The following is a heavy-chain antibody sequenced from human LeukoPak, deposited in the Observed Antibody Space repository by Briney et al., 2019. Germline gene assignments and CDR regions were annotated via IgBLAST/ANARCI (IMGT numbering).Heavy chain of an antibody. D-gene: IGHD3-10*01. CDR3: ARAYMVLGVRYYY. CDR1: GFTFSDYY. J-gene: IGHJ4*02. V-gene: IGHV3-11*01. Sequence: GGSLRLSCAASGFTFSDYYMSWIRQAPGKGLEWVSYISSSGSTIYYADSVKGRLTISRNNAKNSLYLQMNSLRVEDTAVYDSARAYMVLGVRYYYWGQGTLVTVSS. CDR2: ISSSGSTI.